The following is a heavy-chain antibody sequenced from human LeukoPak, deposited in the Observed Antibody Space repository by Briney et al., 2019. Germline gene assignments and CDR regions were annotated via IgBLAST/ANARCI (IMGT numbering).Heavy chain of an antibody. CDR3: ARDLRLPRRDY. CDR2: IKQDGSEK. V-gene: IGHV3-7*01. Sequence: GGSLRLSCAASGFAFSAYFITWVRQAPGKGLEWVANIKQDGSEKYYVDSVKGRFTISRDNAKNSLYLQMNSLRAEDTAVYYCARDLRLPRRDYWGQGTLVTVSS. J-gene: IGHJ4*02. CDR1: GFAFSAYF. D-gene: IGHD4-17*01.